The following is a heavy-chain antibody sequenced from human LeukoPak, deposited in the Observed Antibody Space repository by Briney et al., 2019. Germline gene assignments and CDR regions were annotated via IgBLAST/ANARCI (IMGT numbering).Heavy chain of an antibody. V-gene: IGHV3-7*01. J-gene: IGHJ3*02. CDR3: ARAGLGRLAYCGGDCYNNDAFDI. CDR2: IKQDGSEK. D-gene: IGHD2-21*01. CDR1: GFTFSSYW. Sequence: RGSLRLSCAASGFTFSSYWMSWVRQAPGKGLEWVANIKQDGSEKYYVDSVKGRFTISRDNAKNSLYLQMNSLRAEDTAVYYCARAGLGRLAYCGGDCYNNDAFDIWGQGTMVTVSS.